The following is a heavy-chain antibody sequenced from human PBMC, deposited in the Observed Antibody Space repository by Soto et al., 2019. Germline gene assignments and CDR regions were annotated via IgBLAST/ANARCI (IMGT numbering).Heavy chain of an antibody. J-gene: IGHJ6*02. CDR2: INHSGST. CDR3: ARWAAGYYDFWSGYYRRVSGMDV. V-gene: IGHV4-34*01. Sequence: SETLSLTCAVYGGSFSGYYWSWIRQPPGKGLEWIGEINHSGSTNYNPSLKSRVTISVDTSKNQFSLKLSSVTAADTAVYYCARWAAGYYDFWSGYYRRVSGMDVWGQGTTVTVYS. D-gene: IGHD3-3*01. CDR1: GGSFSGYY.